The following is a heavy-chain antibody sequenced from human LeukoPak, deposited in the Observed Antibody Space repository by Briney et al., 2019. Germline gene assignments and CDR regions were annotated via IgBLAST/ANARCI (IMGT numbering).Heavy chain of an antibody. Sequence: SETLSLTCTVSGGSISSSSYYWSWIRQPPGKGLEWIGEINHSGSTNYNPSLKSRVTISVDTSKNQFSLKLSSVTAADTAVYYCARGPRDRVGLGYYYYYMDVWGKGTTVTVSS. V-gene: IGHV4-39*07. CDR3: ARGPRDRVGLGYYYYYMDV. CDR1: GGSISSSSYY. J-gene: IGHJ6*03. CDR2: INHSGST. D-gene: IGHD6-19*01.